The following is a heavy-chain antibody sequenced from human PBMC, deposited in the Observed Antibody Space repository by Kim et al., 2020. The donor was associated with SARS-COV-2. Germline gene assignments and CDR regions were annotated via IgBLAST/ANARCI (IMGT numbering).Heavy chain of an antibody. J-gene: IGHJ6*03. Sequence: GGSLRLSCAASGFTFSSYEMNWVRQAPGKGLEWVSYISSSGSTIYYADSVKGRFTISRDNAKNSLYLQMNSLRAEDTAVYYCARDSRIQLYYYYMDVWGKGTTVTVSS. CDR1: GFTFSSYE. CDR3: ARDSRIQLYYYYMDV. V-gene: IGHV3-48*03. D-gene: IGHD1-1*01. CDR2: ISSSGSTI.